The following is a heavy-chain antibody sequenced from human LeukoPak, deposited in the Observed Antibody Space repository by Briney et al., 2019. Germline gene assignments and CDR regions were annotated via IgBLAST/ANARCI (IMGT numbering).Heavy chain of an antibody. CDR2: IYSGGST. D-gene: IGHD1-26*01. CDR3: ARDRVGAMDFDY. V-gene: IGHV4-4*07. CDR1: GGSISSYH. J-gene: IGHJ4*02. Sequence: PSETLSLTCSVSGGSISSYHWSWIRQPAGKGLEWIGRIYSGGSTNYNPSLKSRVTISGDKSKNQLSLKLSSVTAADTAVYYCARDRVGAMDFDYWGQGTLVTVSS.